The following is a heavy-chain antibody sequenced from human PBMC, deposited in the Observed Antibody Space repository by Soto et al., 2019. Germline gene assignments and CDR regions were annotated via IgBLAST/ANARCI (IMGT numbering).Heavy chain of an antibody. Sequence: GGSLRLSCAASGFTFSSYGMHWVRQAPGKGLEWVAVISYDGSNKYYADSVKGRFTISRDNSKNTLYLQMNSLRAEDTAVYYCAKDFDFWSGYYTGRWFDPWGQGTLVTV. CDR3: AKDFDFWSGYYTGRWFDP. CDR1: GFTFSSYG. CDR2: ISYDGSNK. J-gene: IGHJ5*02. V-gene: IGHV3-30*18. D-gene: IGHD3-3*01.